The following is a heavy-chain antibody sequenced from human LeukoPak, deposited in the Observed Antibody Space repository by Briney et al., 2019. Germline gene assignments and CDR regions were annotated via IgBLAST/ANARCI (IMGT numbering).Heavy chain of an antibody. D-gene: IGHD5-12*01. Sequence: GGSLRLSCAASGFTFRNYGMHWIRQAPGKGLEWVGVATIDERSVFCADSVQGRFIISRDNSKTTLYLQMNNLRPEDTALYYCAREALGCRGYDPDYFDSWGQGTLVIVSS. CDR3: AREALGCRGYDPDYFDS. J-gene: IGHJ4*02. CDR2: ATIDERSV. V-gene: IGHV3-30*03. CDR1: GFTFRNYG.